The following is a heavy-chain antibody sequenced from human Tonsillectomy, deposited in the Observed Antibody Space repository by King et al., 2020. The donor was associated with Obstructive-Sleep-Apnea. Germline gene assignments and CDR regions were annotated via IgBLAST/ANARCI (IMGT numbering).Heavy chain of an antibody. J-gene: IGHJ5*02. D-gene: IGHD2-15*01. CDR3: VRMGLDRIDQGALTSGRKMS. V-gene: IGHV3-23*04. Sequence: VQLVESGGGLVQPGGSLRLSCAASGFPFSSYAMSWVRQAPGKGLEWVSTIPGSDNTTHYADSVKGRFTISRDNSKNTLYLQTIGLRAEDTAVYYCVRMGLDRIDQGALTSGRKMSWGRGTLVTVSS. CDR1: GFPFSSYA. CDR2: IPGSDNTT.